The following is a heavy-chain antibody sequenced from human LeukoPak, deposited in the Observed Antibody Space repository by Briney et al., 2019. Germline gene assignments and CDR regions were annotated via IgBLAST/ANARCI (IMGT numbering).Heavy chain of an antibody. CDR1: GGTFSSYA. CDR2: IIPILGIA. Sequence: ASVKVSCKASGGTFSSYAISWVRQAPGQGLEWMGRIIPILGIANYAQKFQGRVTITADKSTSTAYMELSSLRSEDTAVYYCAREALPGGYCSGGSCYSDAFDIWGQGTMVTVSS. CDR3: AREALPGGYCSGGSCYSDAFDI. J-gene: IGHJ3*02. V-gene: IGHV1-69*04. D-gene: IGHD2-15*01.